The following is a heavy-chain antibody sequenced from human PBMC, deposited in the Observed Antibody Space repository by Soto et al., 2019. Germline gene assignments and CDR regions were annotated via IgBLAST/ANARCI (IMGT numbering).Heavy chain of an antibody. D-gene: IGHD7-27*01. CDR2: IYKSATT. V-gene: IGHV4-30-4*01. J-gene: IGHJ5*01. Sequence: SETLSLTCSVSGDSISNLDYFWAWIRQPPGQALEYIGYIYKSATTYYNPSFESRVAISVDTSKSQFSLNVTSVTAAATAVYFCARGRYCLTGRCFPNWFDSWGQGALVTVSS. CDR3: ARGRYCLTGRCFPNWFDS. CDR1: GDSISNLDYF.